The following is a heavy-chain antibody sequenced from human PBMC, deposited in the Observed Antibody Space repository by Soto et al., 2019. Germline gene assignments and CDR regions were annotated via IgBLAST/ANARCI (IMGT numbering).Heavy chain of an antibody. J-gene: IGHJ4*02. D-gene: IGHD3-10*01. Sequence: QITLKESGPALVRPTQTLTLTCTFSGFSLTSGVVGVGWIRQPPGKALEWLALIYWDDTKRYTPSLKSRLTTTTDTSKSEVVLTMTNMDPADTATYSCAPRHDYGSGSVFFDYWGQGTLVTVTS. CDR3: APRHDYGSGSVFFDY. CDR2: IYWDDTK. CDR1: GFSLTSGVVG. V-gene: IGHV2-5*02.